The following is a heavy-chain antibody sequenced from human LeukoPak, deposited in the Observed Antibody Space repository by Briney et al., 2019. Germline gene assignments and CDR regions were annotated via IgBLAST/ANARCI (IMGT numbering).Heavy chain of an antibody. V-gene: IGHV5-10-1*01. J-gene: IGHJ4*02. CDR3: ARQLTSGDCDY. CDR1: GYSFTSYW. Sequence: GESLKISCQGSGYSFTSYWICWARQMPGRGLEWMGRIDPADAQTNYSPSFQGHVTISADKSISTVYLQWSTLKASDTAMYYCARQLTSGDCDYWGQGTLVTVSS. CDR2: IDPADAQT. D-gene: IGHD1-1*01.